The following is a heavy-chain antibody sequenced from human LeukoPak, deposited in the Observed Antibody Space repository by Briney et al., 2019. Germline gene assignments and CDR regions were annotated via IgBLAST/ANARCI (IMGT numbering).Heavy chain of an antibody. Sequence: PGGSLRLSCAASGFTFSSYAMSWVREAPGKGLEWVSAISGSGGSTYYADSVKGRFTISRDNSKNTLYLQKNSLRAEDTAVYYCAREVEGATTAYYYGMDVWGQGTTVTVSS. D-gene: IGHD1-26*01. CDR2: ISGSGGST. CDR1: GFTFSSYA. V-gene: IGHV3-23*01. CDR3: AREVEGATTAYYYGMDV. J-gene: IGHJ6*02.